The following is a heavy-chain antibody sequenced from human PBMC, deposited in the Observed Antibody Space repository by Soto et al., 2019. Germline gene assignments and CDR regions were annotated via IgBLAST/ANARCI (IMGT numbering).Heavy chain of an antibody. CDR3: DSSPYTFEDWFDP. J-gene: IGHJ5*02. Sequence: ASVKVSCKASGYPFTSYAMHWVRQAPGQRLEWMGWINAGNGNTKYSQKFQGRVTITRDTSASTAYMELSSLRSEDTAVYYYDSSPYTFEDWFDPWGQGTLVTVSS. V-gene: IGHV1-3*01. CDR2: INAGNGNT. CDR1: GYPFTSYA. D-gene: IGHD3-16*01.